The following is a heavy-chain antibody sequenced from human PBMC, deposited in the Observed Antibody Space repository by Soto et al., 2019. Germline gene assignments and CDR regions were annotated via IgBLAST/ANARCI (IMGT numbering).Heavy chain of an antibody. Sequence: QVQLQESGPGLVKPSGTLSLTCAVSGGSISSSNWWSWVRQPPGRGLEWIGKIYHSGSTNYNPSLKSRVTISVDKSKNQFSLKLSSVTAADTAVYYCARVYMVRGTIIRYFDYWGQGTLVTVSS. V-gene: IGHV4-4*02. CDR1: GGSISSSNW. J-gene: IGHJ4*02. CDR2: IYHSGST. D-gene: IGHD3-10*01. CDR3: ARVYMVRGTIIRYFDY.